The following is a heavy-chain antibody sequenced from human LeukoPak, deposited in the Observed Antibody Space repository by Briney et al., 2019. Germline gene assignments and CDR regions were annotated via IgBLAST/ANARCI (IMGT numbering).Heavy chain of an antibody. J-gene: IGHJ4*02. Sequence: GGSLRLSCAASGFTFTNYWMTWVRQAPGKGPEWVANIRQDGSETNYVDSVRGRFTIARDNTKNPLYLQMTSLRGEDTAVYYCASRAGKPGNTPWCFDYWGQGALVTVSS. V-gene: IGHV3-7*01. CDR3: ASRAGKPGNTPWCFDY. CDR2: IRQDGSET. D-gene: IGHD1-7*01. CDR1: GFTFTNYW.